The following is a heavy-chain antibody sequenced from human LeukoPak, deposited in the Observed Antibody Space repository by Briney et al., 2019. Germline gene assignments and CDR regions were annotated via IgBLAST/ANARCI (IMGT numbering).Heavy chain of an antibody. J-gene: IGHJ4*02. CDR2: IKQDGSEK. Sequence: GGSLRLSCAASGFPLSTYWMTWVRQAPGKGLEWVANIKQDGSEKYYVDSVKGRFTISRDNAKNSLFLQMNSLRDEDTAVYYCARSRGLDYWGQGTLVTVSS. V-gene: IGHV3-7*04. CDR1: GFPLSTYW. CDR3: ARSRGLDY. D-gene: IGHD3-16*01.